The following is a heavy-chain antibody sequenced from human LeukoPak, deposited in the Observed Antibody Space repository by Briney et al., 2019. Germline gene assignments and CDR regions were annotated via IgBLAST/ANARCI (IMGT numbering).Heavy chain of an antibody. Sequence: PGGSLRLSCAASGFTFSNNWMHWVRQAPGKGLVWVSRINSGGSTTNYADSVKGRFTIFRDNAKNTLYLQMNSLRADDTAVYYCAELGITMIGGVWGKGTTVTISS. J-gene: IGHJ6*04. CDR2: INSGGSTT. CDR1: GFTFSNNW. D-gene: IGHD3-10*02. V-gene: IGHV3-74*01. CDR3: AELGITMIGGV.